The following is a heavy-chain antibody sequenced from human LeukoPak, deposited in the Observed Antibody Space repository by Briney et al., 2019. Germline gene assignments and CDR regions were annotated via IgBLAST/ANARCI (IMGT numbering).Heavy chain of an antibody. CDR1: GGTFSSYA. V-gene: IGHV1-69*06. D-gene: IGHD4-17*01. Sequence: SVKVSCKASGGTFSSYAISWVRQAPGQGLEWMGGVIPIFGTANYAQKFQGRVTITADKSTSTAYMELSSLRSEDTAVYYCARDVAYGDNLSLYYYYCMDVWGKGTTVTVSS. CDR3: ARDVAYGDNLSLYYYYCMDV. J-gene: IGHJ6*04. CDR2: VIPIFGTA.